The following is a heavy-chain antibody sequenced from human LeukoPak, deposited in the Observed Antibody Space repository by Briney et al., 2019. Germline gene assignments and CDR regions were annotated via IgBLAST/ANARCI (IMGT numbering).Heavy chain of an antibody. CDR2: IYYSGST. V-gene: IGHV4-59*01. Sequence: PSETLSLTCTVSGGSISSYYWSWIRQPPGKGLEWIGYIYYSGSTNYNPSLKSRVTISVDTSKNQFSLKLSSVTAADTAVYYCARARGRYCSGGSCPEIDYWGQGTLVTVSS. CDR3: ARARGRYCSGGSCPEIDY. J-gene: IGHJ4*02. D-gene: IGHD2-15*01. CDR1: GGSISSYY.